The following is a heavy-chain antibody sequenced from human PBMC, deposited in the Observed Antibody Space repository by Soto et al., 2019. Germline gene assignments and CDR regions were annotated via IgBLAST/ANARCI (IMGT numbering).Heavy chain of an antibody. J-gene: IGHJ4*01. V-gene: IGHV3-15*07. CDR2: IKSKTDGGTT. CDR1: GFTFTNAW. D-gene: IGHD3-22*01. CDR3: TTDSYSTIIIVRFDY. Sequence: GGSLRLSYAASGFTFTNAWINWVRQAPGKGLEWVGRIKSKTDGGTTDYAEPVKGRFAISRDDSNNMVYLQMNSLKIEDTAVYYCTTDSYSTIIIVRFDYWGHGTLVTVPQ.